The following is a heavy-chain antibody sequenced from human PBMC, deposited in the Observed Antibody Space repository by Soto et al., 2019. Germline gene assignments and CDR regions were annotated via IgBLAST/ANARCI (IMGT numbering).Heavy chain of an antibody. V-gene: IGHV6-1*01. CDR2: IYYKSRWYN. Sequence: PSPTLSLTCVISGDTVSTNTAAWNWIRQSPSRGLEWLGRIYYKSRWYNDYSESLKSRIAIIPDTSRNQFSLQLNSVIPEDTAVYYCARDWGYDPDPTYYYGMDVWGQGTKVTVSS. J-gene: IGHJ6*02. CDR3: ARDWGYDPDPTYYYGMDV. CDR1: GDTVSTNTAA. D-gene: IGHD5-12*01.